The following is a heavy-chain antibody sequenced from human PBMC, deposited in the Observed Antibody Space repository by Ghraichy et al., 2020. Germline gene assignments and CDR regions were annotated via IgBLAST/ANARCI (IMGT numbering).Heavy chain of an antibody. CDR3: ATDPHYDFWSGAEDY. Sequence: SETLSLTCTVSGGSISSSSYYWGWIRQPPGKGLEWIGSIYYSGSTYYNPSLKSRVTISVDTSKNQFSLKLSSVTAADTAVYYCATDPHYDFWSGAEDYWGQGTLVTVSS. J-gene: IGHJ4*02. D-gene: IGHD3-3*01. CDR1: GGSISSSSYY. CDR2: IYYSGST. V-gene: IGHV4-39*07.